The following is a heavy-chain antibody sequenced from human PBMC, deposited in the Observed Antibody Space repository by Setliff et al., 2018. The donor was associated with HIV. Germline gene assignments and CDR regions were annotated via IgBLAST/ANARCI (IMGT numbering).Heavy chain of an antibody. D-gene: IGHD3-16*01. CDR2: ISADGSTT. CDR1: GFTFDDYS. V-gene: IGHV3-43*01. Sequence: PGGSLRLSCAASGFTFDDYSMHWVRQAPGKGLEWVSLISADGSTTFYADSLKGRFTVSRDNSKDSLYLQMNNLRTEDTAFYHRANFGFNYEKNLWGRGTLVTVSS. J-gene: IGHJ2*01. CDR3: ANFGFNYEKNL.